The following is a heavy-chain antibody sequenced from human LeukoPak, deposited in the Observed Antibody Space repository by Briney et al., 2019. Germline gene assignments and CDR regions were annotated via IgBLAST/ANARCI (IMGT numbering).Heavy chain of an antibody. CDR1: GGSFSGYY. CDR3: ARTTEGGYTYDYFYYYYMDF. Sequence: KTSETLSLTCAVYGGSFSGYYWSWIRQPPGKGLEWIGEINYSGSTNYNPSLKSRVTISVDTSKNQFSLKLSSVTAADTAVYYCARTTEGGYTYDYFYYYYMDFWGKGTTVTISS. D-gene: IGHD5-18*01. J-gene: IGHJ6*03. CDR2: INYSGST. V-gene: IGHV4-34*01.